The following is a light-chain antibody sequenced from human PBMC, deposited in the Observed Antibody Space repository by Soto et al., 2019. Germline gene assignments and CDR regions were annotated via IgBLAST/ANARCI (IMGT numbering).Light chain of an antibody. CDR1: QSVSNY. Sequence: DIEMTQSPSTLSVSLGERVTLSCRASQSVSNYLAWYQQKPGQAPKLLIYAASTMPTGIPARFSGSGSGTDLTLIISRLQSEDLAVYYCQQYNNSWTFGQGTKVEIK. CDR2: AAS. V-gene: IGKV3-15*01. CDR3: QQYNNSWT. J-gene: IGKJ1*01.